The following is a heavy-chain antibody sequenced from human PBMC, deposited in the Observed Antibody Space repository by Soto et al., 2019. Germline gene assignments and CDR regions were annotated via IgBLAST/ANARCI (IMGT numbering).Heavy chain of an antibody. Sequence: GGSLRLSCAASGFTFSSYAMHWVRQAPGNGLEYVSAISSNGGSTYYANSVKGRFTISRDNSKNTLYLQMGSLRAEDMAVYYCARGRVRLYYFDYWGQGTLVTVSS. V-gene: IGHV3-64*01. CDR3: ARGRVRLYYFDY. D-gene: IGHD3-10*01. J-gene: IGHJ4*02. CDR2: ISSNGGST. CDR1: GFTFSSYA.